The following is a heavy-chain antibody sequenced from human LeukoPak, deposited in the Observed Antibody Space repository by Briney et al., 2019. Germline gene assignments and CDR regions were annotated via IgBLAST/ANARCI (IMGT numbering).Heavy chain of an antibody. CDR2: INRSGST. V-gene: IGHV4-34*01. Sequence: PSETLSLTCAVYGGSFSGYYWSWIRQPPGKGLEWIGEINRSGSTNYNPSLKSRVTISVDTSKNQFSLKLSSVTAADTAVYYCAREIVVVVAATRSAFDIWGQGTMVTVSS. CDR1: GGSFSGYY. J-gene: IGHJ3*02. D-gene: IGHD2-15*01. CDR3: AREIVVVVAATRSAFDI.